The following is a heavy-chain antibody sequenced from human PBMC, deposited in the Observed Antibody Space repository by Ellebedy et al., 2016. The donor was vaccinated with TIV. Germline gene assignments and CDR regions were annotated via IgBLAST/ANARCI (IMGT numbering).Heavy chain of an antibody. D-gene: IGHD3-10*01. J-gene: IGHJ6*02. CDR3: ARDQGMVDYYYYGMDV. V-gene: IGHV1-46*04. Sequence: AASVKVSCKASGYTFTSYYMHWVRQAPGQGLEWMGIINPSGGSTSYAQKLQGRVTMTRDTSTSTVYMELSSLRAEDTAVYYCARDQGMVDYYYYGMDVWGQGTTVTVSS. CDR2: INPSGGST. CDR1: GYTFTSYY.